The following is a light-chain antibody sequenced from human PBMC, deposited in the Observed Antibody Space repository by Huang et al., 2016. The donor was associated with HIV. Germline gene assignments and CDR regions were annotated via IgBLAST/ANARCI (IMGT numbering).Light chain of an antibody. J-gene: IGKJ2*01. V-gene: IGKV3-20*01. CDR3: HQYSTSPYT. Sequence: EILFLQSPGTLSLAPGERATLSCTASDNLTSTSLAWYQHKPGQAPRLLIYDTSNRATGTPDRFSGSGSGTDCTLTIAGLPPEDFAVYYCHQYSTSPYTLGQGTQLEI. CDR2: DTS. CDR1: DNLTSTS.